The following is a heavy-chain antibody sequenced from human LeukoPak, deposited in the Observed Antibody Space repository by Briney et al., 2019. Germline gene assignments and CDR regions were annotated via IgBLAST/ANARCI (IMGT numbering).Heavy chain of an antibody. CDR3: ARQEGVYAIDY. V-gene: IGHV4-34*01. J-gene: IGHJ4*02. D-gene: IGHD5/OR15-5a*01. Sequence: SETLSLTCAVYGGSFSGYYWSWIRQPPGKGLEWIGSIYYSGSTYYNPSLKSRVTISVDTSRNQFSLKLSSVTAADTAVYYCARQEGVYAIDYWGQGTLVTVSS. CDR2: IYYSGST. CDR1: GGSFSGYY.